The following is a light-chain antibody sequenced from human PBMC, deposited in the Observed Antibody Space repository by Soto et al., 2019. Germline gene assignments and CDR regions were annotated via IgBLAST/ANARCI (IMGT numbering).Light chain of an antibody. CDR1: SSDVGGYNY. Sequence: QAVVTQPPSASGSPGQSVTISCTGTSSDVGGYNYVSWYQQHPGKAPKLMTYEVNKRPSGVPDRFSGSKSGNTASLTVSGLQAEDEADYYCTSYVGWTHCDVVFGGGTKLTVL. CDR3: TSYVGWTHCDVV. J-gene: IGLJ2*01. CDR2: EVN. V-gene: IGLV2-8*01.